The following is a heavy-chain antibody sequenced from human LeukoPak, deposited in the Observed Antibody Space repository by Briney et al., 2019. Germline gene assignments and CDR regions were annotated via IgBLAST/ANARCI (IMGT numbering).Heavy chain of an antibody. J-gene: IGHJ4*02. Sequence: PGGSLRLSCTASGFTFSSYEMNWVRQAPGKGLEWVSYISRGSTIYYADSVKGRFTISRDNAKNSLYLQMNSLRAEDTAVYYCAFFVRDFDYWGQGTQLTLSS. CDR3: AFFVRDFDY. CDR2: ISRGSTI. CDR1: GFTFSSYE. V-gene: IGHV3-48*03. D-gene: IGHD3-10*01.